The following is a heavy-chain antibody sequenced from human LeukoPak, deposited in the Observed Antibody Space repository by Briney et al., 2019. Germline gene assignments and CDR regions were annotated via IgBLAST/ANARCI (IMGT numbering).Heavy chain of an antibody. CDR2: ISYDGSNK. Sequence: PGGSLRLPCAASGFTFSSYAMHWVRQAPGKGLEWVAVISYDGSNKYYADSVKGRFTISRDNSKNTLYLQMNSLRAEDTAVYYCARDVGSGSYKPAPMEVWGQGTTVTVSS. D-gene: IGHD3-10*01. CDR3: ARDVGSGSYKPAPMEV. J-gene: IGHJ6*02. CDR1: GFTFSSYA. V-gene: IGHV3-30-3*01.